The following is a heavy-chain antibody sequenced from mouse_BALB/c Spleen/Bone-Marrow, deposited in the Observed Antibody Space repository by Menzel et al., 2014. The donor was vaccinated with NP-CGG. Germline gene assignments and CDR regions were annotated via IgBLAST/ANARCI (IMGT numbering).Heavy chain of an antibody. CDR3: ARCLTGTSAMGY. Sequence: QVQLKQSGAELVRPGTSVKVSCKASGYAFTNYLIEWVKQRPGQGLEWIGVINPGSGGTNYNERFKAKATLTADKSSSTAYMQLSSLTSDDSAVYFCARCLTGTSAMGYWGQGTSVTVSS. CDR1: GYAFTNYL. J-gene: IGHJ4*01. CDR2: INPGSGGT. D-gene: IGHD4-1*01. V-gene: IGHV1-54*01.